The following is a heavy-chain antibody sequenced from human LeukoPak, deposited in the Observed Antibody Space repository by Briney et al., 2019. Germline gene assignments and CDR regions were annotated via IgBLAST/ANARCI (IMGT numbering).Heavy chain of an antibody. CDR2: IRSKANSYAT. Sequence: GGSLKLSCAASGFTFSGSAMHWVRQASGKGLEWVGRIRSKANSYATAYAASVKGRFTISRDDSKNTAYLQMNSLKTEDTAVYYCTTNDYYYDSSAYYYVDYWGQGTLVTVSS. V-gene: IGHV3-73*01. CDR3: TTNDYYYDSSAYYYVDY. D-gene: IGHD3-22*01. J-gene: IGHJ4*02. CDR1: GFTFSGSA.